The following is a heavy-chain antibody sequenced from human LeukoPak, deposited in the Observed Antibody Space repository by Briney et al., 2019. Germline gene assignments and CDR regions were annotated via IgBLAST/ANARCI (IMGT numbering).Heavy chain of an antibody. Sequence: ASVKVSCKASGYTFTSYYMHWVRQAPGQGLEWMGIINPSGGSTSYAQKFQGRVTMTRDTSTSTVYMELSSLRSEDTAVYYCASLYCYGSGLDAFDIWGQGTMVTVSS. D-gene: IGHD3-10*01. CDR1: GYTFTSYY. CDR2: INPSGGST. V-gene: IGHV1-46*01. J-gene: IGHJ3*02. CDR3: ASLYCYGSGLDAFDI.